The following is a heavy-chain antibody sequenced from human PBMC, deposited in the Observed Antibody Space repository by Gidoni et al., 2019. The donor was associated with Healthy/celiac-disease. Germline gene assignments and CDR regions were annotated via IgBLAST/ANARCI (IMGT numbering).Heavy chain of an antibody. CDR2: IYYSGST. D-gene: IGHD3-9*01. CDR3: ASSYDILTYFDY. CDR1: GCSISSSSYY. Sequence: QLQLQESGPGLVKPSETLSLTCTVSGCSISSSSYYWGWIRQPPGKGLEWIGSIYYSGSTYYNPSLKSRVTISVDTSKNQFSLKLSSVTAADTAVYYCASSYDILTYFDYWGQGTLVTVSS. J-gene: IGHJ4*02. V-gene: IGHV4-39*01.